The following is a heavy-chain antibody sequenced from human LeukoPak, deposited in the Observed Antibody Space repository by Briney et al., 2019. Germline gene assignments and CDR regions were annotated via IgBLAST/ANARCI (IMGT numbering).Heavy chain of an antibody. J-gene: IGHJ6*02. CDR2: ISYDGSNK. Sequence: GGSLRLSCAASGFTFSIYGMHWVRQAPGKGLEWVAVISYDGSNKYYADSVKGRFTISRDNSKNTLYLQMNSLRAEDTAVYYCAKDPGGSGYSWYGMDVWGQGTTVTVSS. D-gene: IGHD3-3*01. V-gene: IGHV3-30*18. CDR3: AKDPGGSGYSWYGMDV. CDR1: GFTFSIYG.